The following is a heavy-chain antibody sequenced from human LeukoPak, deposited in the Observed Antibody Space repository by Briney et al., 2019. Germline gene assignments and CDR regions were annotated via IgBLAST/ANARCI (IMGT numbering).Heavy chain of an antibody. CDR1: GGSFSGYY. CDR3: ARDKFCSDTGSCNIGLFDF. V-gene: IGHV4-34*01. J-gene: IGHJ4*02. D-gene: IGHD2-15*01. CDR2: INHRGSS. Sequence: SETLSLTCGVFGGSFSGYYWTWIRQPPGKGLEWIGGINHRGSSNYNPSLRSRVTISVDTSKTQFSLKLTSMTAAGTAVYYCARDKFCSDTGSCNIGLFDFWGQGALVTVSS.